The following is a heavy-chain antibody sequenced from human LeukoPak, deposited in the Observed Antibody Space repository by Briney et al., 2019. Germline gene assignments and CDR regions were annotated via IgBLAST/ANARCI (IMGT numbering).Heavy chain of an antibody. CDR1: GFTFSDYC. Sequence: GGTLRLSCAASGFTFSDYCMTWVRQAPGKGLEGVANINPDGSERYHVDSVKGRFNISRDNAKNSLYLQMNSLRVEDTAVYYCASYLYWWSDLGYWGQGTLVTVSA. V-gene: IGHV3-7*01. J-gene: IGHJ4*02. CDR2: INPDGSER. CDR3: ASYLYWWSDLGY. D-gene: IGHD2-8*02.